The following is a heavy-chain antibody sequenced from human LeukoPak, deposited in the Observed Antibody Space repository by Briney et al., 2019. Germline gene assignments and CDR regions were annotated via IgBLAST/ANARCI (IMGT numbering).Heavy chain of an antibody. J-gene: IGHJ4*02. CDR2: ISSSSSYI. V-gene: IGHV3-21*03. D-gene: IGHD5-18*01. CDR3: TTDRDTAFVD. Sequence: GGSLRLSCEASGFTFSRYSLTWVRQAPGKGLEWVSSISSSSSYIYYADSVKGRFTISRDNAKNSLYLQMNSLKTEDTAVYYCTTDRDTAFVDWGQGTLVTVSS. CDR1: GFTFSRYS.